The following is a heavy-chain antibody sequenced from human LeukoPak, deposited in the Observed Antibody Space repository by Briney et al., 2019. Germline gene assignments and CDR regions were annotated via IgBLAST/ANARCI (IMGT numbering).Heavy chain of an antibody. Sequence: SVKVSCKASGYTFTGYYMHWVRQAPGQGLEWMGGIIPIFGTANYAQKFQGRVTITADESTSTAYMELSSLRSEDTAVYYCARAICSSTSCFPYYYMDVWGKGTTVTVSS. CDR1: GYTFTGYY. CDR3: ARAICSSTSCFPYYYMDV. J-gene: IGHJ6*03. V-gene: IGHV1-69*13. D-gene: IGHD2-2*01. CDR2: IIPIFGTA.